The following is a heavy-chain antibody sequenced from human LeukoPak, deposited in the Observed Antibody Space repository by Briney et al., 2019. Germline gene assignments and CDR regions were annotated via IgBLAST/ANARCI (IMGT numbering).Heavy chain of an antibody. CDR2: ISGSGGST. D-gene: IGHD4-17*01. CDR3: AKPRGRANYGVNAEDAFDI. CDR1: GFTFSSYA. Sequence: PGGSLRLSCAASGFTFSSYAMSWVRQAPGKGLEWVSAISGSGGSTYYADSVKGRFTISRDNSKNTLYLQMNSLRAEDTAVYYCAKPRGRANYGVNAEDAFDIWGQGTMVTVSS. V-gene: IGHV3-23*01. J-gene: IGHJ3*02.